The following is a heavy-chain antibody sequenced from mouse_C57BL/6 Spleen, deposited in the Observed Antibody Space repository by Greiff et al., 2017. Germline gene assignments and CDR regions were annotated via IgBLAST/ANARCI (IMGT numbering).Heavy chain of an antibody. D-gene: IGHD2-2*01. Sequence: VKLMESGPGLVAPSQSLSITCTVSGFSLTSYGVDWVRQPPGKGLEWLGVIWGGGSPNYNSAPMSSPRTSKDNSTRQGFLKMNSLRTDDAAMYCCAKHGGYDPFAYWGQGTLVTVSA. CDR3: AKHGGYDPFAY. CDR2: IWGGGSP. J-gene: IGHJ3*01. CDR1: GFSLTSYG. V-gene: IGHV2-9*01.